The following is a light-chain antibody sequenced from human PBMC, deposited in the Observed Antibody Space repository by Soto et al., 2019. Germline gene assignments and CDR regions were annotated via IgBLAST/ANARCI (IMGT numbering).Light chain of an antibody. CDR1: QSISNW. J-gene: IGKJ3*01. Sequence: DIQMTQSPSTLSASVGDRVTITCRASQSISNWLAWYQQKPGKAPKLLIYKTSNLESGVPSRFSGSGSGTEFSLTISSLQPDDFATYYCQQFDDYPFTFGPGTKVDI. CDR3: QQFDDYPFT. V-gene: IGKV1-5*03. CDR2: KTS.